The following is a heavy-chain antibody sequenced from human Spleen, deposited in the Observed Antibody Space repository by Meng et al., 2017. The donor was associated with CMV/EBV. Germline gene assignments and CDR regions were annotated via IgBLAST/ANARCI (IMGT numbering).Heavy chain of an antibody. CDR2: IRYDGSNK. CDR1: GSTFSSYG. Sequence: GESLKISCAASGSTFSSYGMHWVRQAPGKGLEWVAFIRYDGSNKYYADSVKGRFTISRDNSKNTLYLQMNSLRAEDTAVYYCAKDRVATINYFDYWGQGTLVTVSS. V-gene: IGHV3-30*02. J-gene: IGHJ4*02. D-gene: IGHD5-12*01. CDR3: AKDRVATINYFDY.